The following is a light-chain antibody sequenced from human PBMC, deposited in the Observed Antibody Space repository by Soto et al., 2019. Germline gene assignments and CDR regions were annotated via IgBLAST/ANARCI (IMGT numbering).Light chain of an antibody. CDR1: SGHSSYA. CDR2: LNSDGGH. Sequence: QPVLTQSPSASASMGASVSLTCTLSSGHSSYAIAWHQQLPEKGPRFLMKLNSDGGHTKGDDIPDRFSGSSSGAERYLTISSLQSEDEADYYCQTWGTVNVVLGGGTKVPVL. V-gene: IGLV4-69*01. J-gene: IGLJ2*01. CDR3: QTWGTVNVV.